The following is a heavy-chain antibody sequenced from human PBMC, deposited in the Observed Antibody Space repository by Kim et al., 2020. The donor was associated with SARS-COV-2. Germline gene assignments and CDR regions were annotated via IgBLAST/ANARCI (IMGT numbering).Heavy chain of an antibody. J-gene: IGHJ1*01. CDR1: GGSISSGGYY. V-gene: IGHV4-31*03. D-gene: IGHD2-2*01. Sequence: SETLSLTCTVSGGSISSGGYYWSWIRQHPGKGLEWIGYIYYSGSTYYNPSLKSRVTISVDTSKNQFSLKLSSVTAADTAVYYCARADYELGYCSSTSCPPQHFGQGTLVTVSS. CDR3: ARADYELGYCSSTSCPPQH. CDR2: IYYSGST.